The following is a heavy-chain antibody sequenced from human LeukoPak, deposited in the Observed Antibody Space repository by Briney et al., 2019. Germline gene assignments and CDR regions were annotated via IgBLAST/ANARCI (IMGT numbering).Heavy chain of an antibody. Sequence: GRSLRLSCAASGFTFSSYAMHWVRQAPGKGLEWVAVISYDGSNKYYADSVKGRFTISRDNSKNTLYLQMNSLRAEDTAVFYCARDGSGEWPIGYWGQGTLDTVSS. J-gene: IGHJ4*02. CDR1: GFTFSSYA. CDR2: ISYDGSNK. V-gene: IGHV3-30*04. D-gene: IGHD3-10*01. CDR3: ARDGSGEWPIGY.